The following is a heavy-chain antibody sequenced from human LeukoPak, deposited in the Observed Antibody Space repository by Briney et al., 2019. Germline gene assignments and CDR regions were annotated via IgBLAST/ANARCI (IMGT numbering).Heavy chain of an antibody. CDR3: ARSREGDGFRYFDY. J-gene: IGHJ4*02. CDR2: IYTSGST. D-gene: IGHD5-24*01. Sequence: PSETLSLTCTVSGGSISSYYWSWIRQPPGKGLEWIGYIYTSGSTNYNPSLKSRVTISVDTSKNQFSLKLSSVTAADTAVYYCARSREGDGFRYFDYWGQGTLVTVSS. CDR1: GGSISSYY. V-gene: IGHV4-4*09.